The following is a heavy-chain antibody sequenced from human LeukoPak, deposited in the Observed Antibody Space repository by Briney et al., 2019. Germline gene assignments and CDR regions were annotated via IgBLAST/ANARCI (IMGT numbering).Heavy chain of an antibody. D-gene: IGHD2-15*01. CDR2: IIPIFGTA. CDR3: ARAVDATGVSWFDP. J-gene: IGHJ5*02. CDR1: GGTFSSYA. Sequence: SVKVSCKASGGTFSSYAISWVRQAPGQGLEWMGGIIPIFGTANNAQKFQGRVTITADESTSTAYMELSSLRSEDTAVYYCARAVDATGVSWFDPWGQGTLVTVSS. V-gene: IGHV1-69*01.